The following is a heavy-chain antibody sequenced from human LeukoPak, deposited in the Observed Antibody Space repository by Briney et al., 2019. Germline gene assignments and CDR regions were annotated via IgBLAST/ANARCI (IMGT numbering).Heavy chain of an antibody. Sequence: ASVKVSCKASGGTFSSYAISWVRQAPGQGLEWMGRIIPILGIANYAQKFQGRVTITADKSTSTAYMELSSLRSEDTAVYYCARGSVAGTQGDYWGQGTLVTVSS. V-gene: IGHV1-69*04. CDR3: ARGSVAGTQGDY. CDR2: IIPILGIA. CDR1: GGTFSSYA. J-gene: IGHJ4*02. D-gene: IGHD6-19*01.